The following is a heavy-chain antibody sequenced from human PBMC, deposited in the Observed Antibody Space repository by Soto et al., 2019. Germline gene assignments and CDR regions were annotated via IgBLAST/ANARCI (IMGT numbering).Heavy chain of an antibody. D-gene: IGHD4-17*01. CDR2: IYWDDDK. Sequence: QITLKESGPTLVKPTQTLTLTCTVSGFSLSTRGVGVAWIRQPPGKALKWLALIYWDDDKRYSSPLEGRLTITKDTSKNQVVLRMTNMDPEDTATYFCAHMRDDYGHFFDYRGQGTLVTVSS. CDR1: GFSLSTRGVG. J-gene: IGHJ4*02. V-gene: IGHV2-5*02. CDR3: AHMRDDYGHFFDY.